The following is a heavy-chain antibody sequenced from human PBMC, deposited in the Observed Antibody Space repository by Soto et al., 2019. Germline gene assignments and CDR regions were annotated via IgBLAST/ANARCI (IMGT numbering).Heavy chain of an antibody. V-gene: IGHV3-7*01. Sequence: GESLKISCAASGFTFSSYWMSWVRQAPGKGLEWVANIKQDGSEKYYVDSVKGRFTISRDNAKNSLYLQMNSLRAEDTAVYYCAREAGAFDIWGQGTMVTVSS. J-gene: IGHJ3*02. CDR1: GFTFSSYW. D-gene: IGHD6-19*01. CDR3: AREAGAFDI. CDR2: IKQDGSEK.